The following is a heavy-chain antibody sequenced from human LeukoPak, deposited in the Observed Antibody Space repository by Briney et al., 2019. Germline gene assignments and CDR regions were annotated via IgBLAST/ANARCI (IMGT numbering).Heavy chain of an antibody. J-gene: IGHJ4*02. CDR3: ARGFSHGALDY. Sequence: SETLSLTCAVYGGSFSGYYWSWIRQPPGKRLEWIGEINHSGSTNYNPSLKSRVTISVDTSKNQFSLKLSSVTAADTAVHYCARGFSHGALDYWGQGTLVTVSS. D-gene: IGHD3-10*01. V-gene: IGHV4-34*01. CDR1: GGSFSGYY. CDR2: INHSGST.